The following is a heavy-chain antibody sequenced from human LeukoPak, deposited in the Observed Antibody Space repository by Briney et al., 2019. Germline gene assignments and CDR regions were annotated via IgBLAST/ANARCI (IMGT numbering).Heavy chain of an antibody. Sequence: GGSLRLSCAASGFTFSSYAMHWVRQAPGKGLERVAVISYDGSNKYYADSVKGRFTISRDNSKNTLYLQMNSLRAEDTAVYYCARGQYCGGDCSRYFDLWGRGTLVTVSS. CDR3: ARGQYCGGDCSRYFDL. J-gene: IGHJ2*01. D-gene: IGHD2-21*02. V-gene: IGHV3-30-3*01. CDR2: ISYDGSNK. CDR1: GFTFSSYA.